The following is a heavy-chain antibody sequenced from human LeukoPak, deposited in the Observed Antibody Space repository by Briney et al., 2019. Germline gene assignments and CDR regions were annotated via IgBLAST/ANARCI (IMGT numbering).Heavy chain of an antibody. Sequence: ASVKVSCKASGGTFSSYAISWVRQAPGQGLEWMGGIIPIFGAANYVQKFQGRVTITTDESTSTAYMELSSLRSEDTAVYYCARGGTLDGEVRTGYYYYYMDVWGKGTTVTVSS. CDR3: ARGGTLDGEVRTGYYYYYMDV. V-gene: IGHV1-69*05. J-gene: IGHJ6*03. CDR2: IIPIFGAA. CDR1: GGTFSSYA. D-gene: IGHD3/OR15-3a*01.